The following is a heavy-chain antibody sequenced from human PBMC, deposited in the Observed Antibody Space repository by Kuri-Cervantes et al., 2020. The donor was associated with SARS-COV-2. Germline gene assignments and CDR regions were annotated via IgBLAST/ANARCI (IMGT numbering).Heavy chain of an antibody. D-gene: IGHD3-10*01. CDR2: ISAYNGNT. CDR1: GYTFTSYV. V-gene: IGHV1-18*04. CDR3: ARAAPLTMFRGVIWGSYYYYGMDV. J-gene: IGHJ6*02. Sequence: ASAMVSCKASGYTFTSYVISWVRQAPGQGLEWMGWISAYNGNTNYSQKLQGRVTMTTDTSTSTAYMELRNLRCDDTAVYYCARAAPLTMFRGVIWGSYYYYGMDVWGRGTTVTVSS.